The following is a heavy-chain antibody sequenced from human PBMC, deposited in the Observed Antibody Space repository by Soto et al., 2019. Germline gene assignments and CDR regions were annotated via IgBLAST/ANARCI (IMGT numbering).Heavy chain of an antibody. CDR1: GGSISSGGYY. CDR2: IYYSGST. J-gene: IGHJ4*02. D-gene: IGHD3-10*01. V-gene: IGHV4-31*03. CDR3: ARGGRGSGYSYYFDY. Sequence: QVQLQESGPGLVKPSQTLSLTCTVSGGSISSGGYYWSWIRQHPGKGLEWIGYIYYSGSTYYNPSLKSRVTISVDTSKNQFSLKLSSVTAADTAVYYCARGGRGSGYSYYFDYWGQGTLLTVSS.